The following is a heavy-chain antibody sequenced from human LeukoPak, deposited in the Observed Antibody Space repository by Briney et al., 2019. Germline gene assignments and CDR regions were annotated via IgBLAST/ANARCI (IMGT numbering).Heavy chain of an antibody. CDR3: ARDLWNFYDDSGYNRDFDS. D-gene: IGHD3-22*01. J-gene: IGHJ5*01. CDR2: IGTYGGDT. CDR1: TSR. Sequence: ASVKVSCKATSRISWVRQAPGQGLEWMGWIGTYGGDTYYAQRFQGRITVTTDTSTSTVYMELRNLRSDDTAVYYCARDLWNFYDDSGYNRDFDSWGQGTLVTVSS. V-gene: IGHV1-18*01.